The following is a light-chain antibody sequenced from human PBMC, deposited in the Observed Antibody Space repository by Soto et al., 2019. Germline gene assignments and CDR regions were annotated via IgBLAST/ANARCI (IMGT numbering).Light chain of an antibody. CDR3: QQYGNSPPT. V-gene: IGKV3-20*01. CDR2: GAS. J-gene: IGKJ2*01. CDR1: QSVSSN. Sequence: EIVMTQSPATLSVSPGERATLSCRASQSVSSNLAWYQQKPGQAPRLLIYGASNRATGIPDRFSGSGSGAHFTLTISRLEPEDFAVYFCQQYGNSPPTFGQGTKVDIK.